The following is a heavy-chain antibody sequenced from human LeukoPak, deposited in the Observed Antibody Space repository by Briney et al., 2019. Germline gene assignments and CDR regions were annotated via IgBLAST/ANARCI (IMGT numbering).Heavy chain of an antibody. CDR3: ARHVPYYDFWSGYPYYFDY. CDR1: GGSFSGYY. V-gene: IGHV4-34*01. J-gene: IGHJ4*02. CDR2: INHSGST. D-gene: IGHD3-3*01. Sequence: SETLSLTCAVYGGSFSGYYWSWIRQPPGKGLEWIGEINHSGSTNYNPSLKSRVTISVDTSKNQFSLKLSSVTAADTAVYYCARHVPYYDFWSGYPYYFDYWGQGTLVTVSS.